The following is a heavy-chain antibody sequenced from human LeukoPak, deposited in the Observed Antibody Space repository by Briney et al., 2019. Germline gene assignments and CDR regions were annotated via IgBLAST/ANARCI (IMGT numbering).Heavy chain of an antibody. CDR2: LKSKTDGGTT. D-gene: IGHD1-26*01. J-gene: IGHJ4*02. V-gene: IGHV3-15*01. CDR3: AAGVGTTDFDY. Sequence: GGSLRLSCAASGFTFSNAWMSWVRQAPGKGLEWVGRLKSKTDGGTTDYAAPVKGRFTISRDDSKNTLYLQMNTLKTEDTAVYFCAAGVGTTDFDYWGQGTLVTVSS. CDR1: GFTFSNAW.